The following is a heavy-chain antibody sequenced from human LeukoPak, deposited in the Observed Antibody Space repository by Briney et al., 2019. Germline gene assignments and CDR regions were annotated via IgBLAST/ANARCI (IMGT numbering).Heavy chain of an antibody. CDR3: AKDPYPWVSSGWYNY. V-gene: IGHV3-9*01. D-gene: IGHD6-19*01. Sequence: GGSLRLSCAASGFTFDDYAMHWVRQAPGKGLEWVSGISWNSGSIGYADSVKGRFTISRDNAKNSLYPQMNSLRAEDTALYYCAKDPYPWVSSGWYNYWGQGTLVTVSS. CDR1: GFTFDDYA. J-gene: IGHJ4*02. CDR2: ISWNSGSI.